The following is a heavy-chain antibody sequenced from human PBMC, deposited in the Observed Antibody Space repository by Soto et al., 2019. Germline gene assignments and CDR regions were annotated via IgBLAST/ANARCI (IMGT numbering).Heavy chain of an antibody. CDR1: GYTFTSYG. Sequence: QVQLVQSGAEVKKHGASVKVSCKASGYTFTSYGISWVRQAPGQGLEWMGWISAYNGNTNYAQKLQGRVTMTTDTSTSTAYMELRSLRSVDTAVYYCAREFPGIAAAGTYGMDVWGQGTTVTVSS. J-gene: IGHJ6*02. CDR2: ISAYNGNT. CDR3: AREFPGIAAAGTYGMDV. V-gene: IGHV1-18*04. D-gene: IGHD6-13*01.